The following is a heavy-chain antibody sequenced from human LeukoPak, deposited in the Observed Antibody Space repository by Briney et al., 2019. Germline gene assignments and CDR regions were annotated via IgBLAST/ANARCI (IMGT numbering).Heavy chain of an antibody. J-gene: IGHJ6*04. CDR3: ARDFSSSSRRLDV. CDR2: ISGSGGST. D-gene: IGHD6-6*01. Sequence: GGSLRLSCAASGFTFSSYAMSWVRQAPGKGLEWVSAISGSGGSTYYADSVKGRFTISRDNSKNTLYLQMNSLRAEDTAVYYCARDFSSSSRRLDVWGKGTTVTVSS. CDR1: GFTFSSYA. V-gene: IGHV3-23*01.